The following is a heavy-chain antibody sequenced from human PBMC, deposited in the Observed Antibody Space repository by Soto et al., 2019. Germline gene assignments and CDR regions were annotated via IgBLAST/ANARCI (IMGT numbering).Heavy chain of an antibody. CDR1: GYTFTSYG. CDR3: ARDRGIYIVVVPAAADD. D-gene: IGHD2-2*01. V-gene: IGHV1-18*01. Sequence: ASVKVSCKASGYTFTSYGISWVRQAPGQGLEWMGWISAYNGNTNYAQKLQGRVTMTTDTSTSTAYMELRSLRSDDTAVYYCARDRGIYIVVVPAAADDWGQGTLVTVAS. CDR2: ISAYNGNT. J-gene: IGHJ4*02.